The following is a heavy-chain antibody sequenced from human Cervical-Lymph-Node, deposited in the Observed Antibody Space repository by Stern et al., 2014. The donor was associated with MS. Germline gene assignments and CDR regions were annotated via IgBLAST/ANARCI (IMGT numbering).Heavy chain of an antibody. CDR3: AKDSAKGLLWSRLGNWFDP. Sequence: MQLVESGGGVVQPGRSLRLSCAASGFTFSSYGMHWVRQAPGKGLEWVAVISYDGRNKYYADSVKGRFTISRDNSKNTLYLQMNSLRAEDTAVYYCAKDSAKGLLWSRLGNWFDPWGQGTLVTVSS. V-gene: IGHV3-30*18. CDR2: ISYDGRNK. J-gene: IGHJ5*02. CDR1: GFTFSSYG. D-gene: IGHD3-10*01.